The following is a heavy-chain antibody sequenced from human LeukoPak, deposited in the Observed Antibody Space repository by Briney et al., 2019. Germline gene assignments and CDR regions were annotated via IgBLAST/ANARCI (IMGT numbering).Heavy chain of an antibody. CDR3: ALSSGWIFDY. J-gene: IGHJ4*02. D-gene: IGHD6-19*01. CDR2: IIPIFGTA. CDR1: GGTFSSYA. V-gene: IGHV1-69*05. Sequence: VASVKVSCKASGGTFSSYAISWVRQAPGQGLEWMGGIIPIFGTANYAQKFQGRVTITTDESTSTAYMELGSLRSEDTAVYYCALSSGWIFDYWGQGTLVTVSS.